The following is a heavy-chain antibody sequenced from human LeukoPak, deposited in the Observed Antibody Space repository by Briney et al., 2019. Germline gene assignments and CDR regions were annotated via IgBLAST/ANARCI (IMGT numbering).Heavy chain of an antibody. V-gene: IGHV4-34*01. J-gene: IGHJ4*02. Sequence: KPSEALSLTCAVYGGSFSGYYWSWLRQPPRKGLEWVGEINHSGSTNYNPSLKSRVTISVDMSKNQFSLKLSSVTAADTAVYYCARGPSDYGDYLFDYWGQGTLVTVSS. D-gene: IGHD4-17*01. CDR2: INHSGST. CDR3: ARGPSDYGDYLFDY. CDR1: GGSFSGYY.